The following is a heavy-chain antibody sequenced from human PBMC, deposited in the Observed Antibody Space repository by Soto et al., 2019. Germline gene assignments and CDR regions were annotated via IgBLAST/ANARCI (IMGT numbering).Heavy chain of an antibody. CDR1: GYSFTSYW. CDR2: IDPSDSYT. D-gene: IGHD4-17*01. Sequence: GESLKISCKGSGYSFTSYWISWVRQMPGKGLEWMGRIDPSDSYTNYSPSFQGHVTISADKSISTAYLQWSSLKASDTAIYYCARASVTTNGKYGMDVWGQGTTVTVSS. CDR3: ARASVTTNGKYGMDV. J-gene: IGHJ6*02. V-gene: IGHV5-10-1*01.